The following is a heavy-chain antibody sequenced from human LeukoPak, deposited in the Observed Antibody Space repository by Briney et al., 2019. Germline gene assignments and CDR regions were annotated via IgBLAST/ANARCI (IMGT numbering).Heavy chain of an antibody. CDR2: ISYDGSNE. J-gene: IGHJ4*02. CDR1: GFTFSTYG. CDR3: AKDAHYDILTGYYDY. D-gene: IGHD3-9*01. V-gene: IGHV3-30*18. Sequence: GGSLRLSCAASGFTFSTYGMHWVRQAPGKGLEWVAVISYDGSNEYYADSVKGRFTISRDNSKNTLYLQMSSLRAEDTAVYYCAKDAHYDILTGYYDYWGQGTLVTVSS.